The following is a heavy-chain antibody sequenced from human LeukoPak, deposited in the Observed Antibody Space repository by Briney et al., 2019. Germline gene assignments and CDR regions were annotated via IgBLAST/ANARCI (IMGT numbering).Heavy chain of an antibody. J-gene: IGHJ4*02. V-gene: IGHV3-21*01. Sequence: GGSLRLSCAASGFTFSSYSMNWVRRAPGKGLEWFSSISSSSSYIYYADSVKGRFTISRDNAKNSLYLKMNSLRAEDTAVYYCARDLNIAAGGSDYWGEGTLVTVSS. CDR3: ARDLNIAAGGSDY. D-gene: IGHD6-13*01. CDR1: GFTFSSYS. CDR2: ISSSSSYI.